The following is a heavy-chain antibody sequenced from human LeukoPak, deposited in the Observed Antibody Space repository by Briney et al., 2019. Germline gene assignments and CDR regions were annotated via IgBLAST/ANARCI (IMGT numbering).Heavy chain of an antibody. J-gene: IGHJ5*02. CDR3: ARARYCSGGSCYSGWFDP. D-gene: IGHD2-15*01. CDR1: GFTFSSYA. CDR2: ISGNGGST. Sequence: GGSLRLSCVASGFTFSSYAMSWVRQAPGKGLEWVSAISGNGGSTYYADSVKGRFTISRDNSKNTLYLQMNSLRAEDTAVYYCARARYCSGGSCYSGWFDPWGQGTLVTVSS. V-gene: IGHV3-23*01.